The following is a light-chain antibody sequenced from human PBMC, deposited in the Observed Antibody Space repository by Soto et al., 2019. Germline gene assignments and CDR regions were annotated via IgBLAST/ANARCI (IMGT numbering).Light chain of an antibody. J-gene: IGLJ2*01. Sequence: QSALTHPPSASGSPGQSVTISCTGTSSDVGNYNYVSWYQPYPGKVTKLMIYEINKRPSGVPDRFSGSKSGNTASLTVSGLQAEDEADYYCTSYAAGKNVVLGGGTKLTGL. CDR1: SSDVGNYNY. CDR2: EIN. CDR3: TSYAAGKNVV. V-gene: IGLV2-8*01.